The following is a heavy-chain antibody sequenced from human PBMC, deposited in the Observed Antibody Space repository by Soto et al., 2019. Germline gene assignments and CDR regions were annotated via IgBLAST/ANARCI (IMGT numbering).Heavy chain of an antibody. Sequence: GGSLRLSCAASGFTFSAYSMNWVRQAPGKGLEWVSYISSRTNTIYYADSVQGRFTISRDDAKNSLYLQMDSLRAEDTAVYYXXXDRXIXXAAXXYXDSWXXGXLXXXXX. D-gene: IGHD2-15*01. J-gene: IGHJ5*01. CDR1: GFTFSAYS. CDR3: XXDRXIXXAAXXYXDS. CDR2: ISSRTNTI. V-gene: IGHV3-48*01.